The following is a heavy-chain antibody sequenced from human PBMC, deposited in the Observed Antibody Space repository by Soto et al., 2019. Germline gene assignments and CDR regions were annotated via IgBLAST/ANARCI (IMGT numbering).Heavy chain of an antibody. J-gene: IGHJ5*02. CDR2: IDENGSA. D-gene: IGHD3-16*02. V-gene: IGHV4-34*01. CDR1: GGSISSYH. Sequence: DTLSLTCVVSGGSISSYHWAWIRQTPVKGLEWIGEIDENGSARYNPSLQGRVTLSLDTPKNQLSLSLTSVTAADTAIYYCARDRRASNFLPRWFDPWGQGTLVTVSS. CDR3: ARDRRASNFLPRWFDP.